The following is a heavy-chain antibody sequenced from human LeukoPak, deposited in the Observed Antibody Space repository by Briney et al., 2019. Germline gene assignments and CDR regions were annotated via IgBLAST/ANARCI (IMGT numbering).Heavy chain of an antibody. CDR2: ISGSGGST. J-gene: IGHJ4*02. Sequence: PGASLRLSCAASGFTFSSYAMSRVRQAPGKGLEWVSAISGSGGSTYYADSVKGRFTISRDNSKNTLYLQMNSLRAEDTAVYYCAKGRVGAAHFDYWGQGTLVTVSS. D-gene: IGHD1-26*01. CDR1: GFTFSSYA. CDR3: AKGRVGAAHFDY. V-gene: IGHV3-23*01.